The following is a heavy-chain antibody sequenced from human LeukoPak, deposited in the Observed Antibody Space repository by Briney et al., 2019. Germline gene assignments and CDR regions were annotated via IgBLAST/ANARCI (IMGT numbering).Heavy chain of an antibody. CDR2: ISGSGGST. Sequence: GGSLRLSCAASGFIFSSYAMSWVRQAPGKGLEWVSAISGSGGSTYYADSVKGRFTISRDNSKNTLYLQMNSLRAEDTAVYYCAKDRLGYCSGGSCYTYFDYWGQGTLVTVSS. V-gene: IGHV3-23*01. CDR3: AKDRLGYCSGGSCYTYFDY. J-gene: IGHJ4*02. CDR1: GFIFSSYA. D-gene: IGHD2-15*01.